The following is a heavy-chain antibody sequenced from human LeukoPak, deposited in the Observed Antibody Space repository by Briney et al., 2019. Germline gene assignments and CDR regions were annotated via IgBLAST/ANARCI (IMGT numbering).Heavy chain of an antibody. Sequence: GGSLRLSCAASGFTVSSNYMSWVRQAPGKGLEWVSVIYSGGSTYYADSVKGRFTISRDNSKNTLYLQMNSLRAGDTAVYYCAKDWTAIQLSPFDYWGQGTLVTVSS. V-gene: IGHV3-53*01. CDR3: AKDWTAIQLSPFDY. CDR1: GFTVSSNY. CDR2: IYSGGST. J-gene: IGHJ4*02. D-gene: IGHD5-18*01.